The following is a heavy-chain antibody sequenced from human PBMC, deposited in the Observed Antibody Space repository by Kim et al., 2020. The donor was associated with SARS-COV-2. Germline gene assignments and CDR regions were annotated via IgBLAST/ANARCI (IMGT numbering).Heavy chain of an antibody. CDR3: ARDERSDTYYDFWSFRAYYCYGMDV. V-gene: IGHV3-11*01. CDR1: GFTFSDYY. CDR2: ISSSGSTI. D-gene: IGHD3-3*01. Sequence: GGSLRLSCAASGFTFSDYYMSWIRQAPGKGLEWVSYISSSGSTIYYADSAKGRFTISRDNAKNSLYLQMNSLRAEDTAVYYCARDERSDTYYDFWSFRAYYCYGMDVWGQGTTVTVSS. J-gene: IGHJ6*02.